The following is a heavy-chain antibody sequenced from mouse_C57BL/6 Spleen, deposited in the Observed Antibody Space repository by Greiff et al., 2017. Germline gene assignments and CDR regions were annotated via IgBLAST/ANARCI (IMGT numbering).Heavy chain of an antibody. CDR3: ARPVVSSYWYFDV. CDR1: GYTFTSYW. V-gene: IGHV1-50*01. CDR2: IDPSDIYT. D-gene: IGHD1-1*01. Sequence: VQLQQPGAELVKPGASVKLSCKASGYTFTSYWMQWVKQRPGKGLEWIGEIDPSDIYTNYNQKFKGKATLTVDTSSSTAYMQRSSLTSEDSAVYYSARPVVSSYWYFDVWGTGTTVTVSS. J-gene: IGHJ1*03.